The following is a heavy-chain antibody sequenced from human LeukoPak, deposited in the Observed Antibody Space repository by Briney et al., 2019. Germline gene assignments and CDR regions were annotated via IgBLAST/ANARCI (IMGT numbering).Heavy chain of an antibody. V-gene: IGHV4-39*01. Sequence: SETLSLTCSVSGGSMISTNYYWAWIRQPPGKGLEWIGTVFNNGGTYYNPSLRSRVTISINTSKNQFSLKLSSVTAADTAVYYCASKSAAGTRLAGYYYYYMDVWGKGTTVTISS. D-gene: IGHD6-13*01. J-gene: IGHJ6*03. CDR2: VFNNGGT. CDR3: ASKSAAGTRLAGYYYYYMDV. CDR1: GGSMISTNYY.